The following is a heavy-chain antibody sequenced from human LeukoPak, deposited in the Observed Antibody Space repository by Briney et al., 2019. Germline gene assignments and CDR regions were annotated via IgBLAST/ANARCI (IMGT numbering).Heavy chain of an antibody. V-gene: IGHV3-7*01. CDR1: GFTFSSNW. J-gene: IGHJ4*02. D-gene: IGHD5-18*01. CDR2: IKQDGSEK. Sequence: GGSLRLSCAASGFTFSSNWMSWVRQAPGKGLEWVANIKQDGSEKYYVDSVKGRFTISRDNAKNSLYLQMNSLRAEDTAVYYCARESGGYSYGFDYWGQGTLVTVSS. CDR3: ARESGGYSYGFDY.